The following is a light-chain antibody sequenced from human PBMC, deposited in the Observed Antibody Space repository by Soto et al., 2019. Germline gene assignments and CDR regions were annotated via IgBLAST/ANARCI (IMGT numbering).Light chain of an antibody. CDR2: DAS. V-gene: IGKV3-11*01. CDR1: QSVSSY. CDR3: QQRSNWPPYT. Sequence: ESVLTQSPATLSLCPGERATLSCRASQSVSSYLAWYQQKPGQAPRLLIYDASNRATGIPARFSGSGSGTDFTLTISSLEPEDFAVYYCQQRSNWPPYTFGQGTKLEIK. J-gene: IGKJ2*01.